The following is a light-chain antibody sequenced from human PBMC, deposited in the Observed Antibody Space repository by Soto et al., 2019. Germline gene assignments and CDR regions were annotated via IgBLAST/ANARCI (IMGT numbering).Light chain of an antibody. J-gene: IGKJ1*01. V-gene: IGKV3-20*01. CDR2: TVS. CDR3: QQCGSSPWT. Sequence: EIVLTQSPGTLSLSPGDTATLSCRASQTITSTFLAWYQQKPGQAPRLLIYTVSTRATGIPDRFRGSGSGTNFTLTISRLAADDLAVYYCQQCGSSPWTFGQGTKVEIK. CDR1: QTITSTF.